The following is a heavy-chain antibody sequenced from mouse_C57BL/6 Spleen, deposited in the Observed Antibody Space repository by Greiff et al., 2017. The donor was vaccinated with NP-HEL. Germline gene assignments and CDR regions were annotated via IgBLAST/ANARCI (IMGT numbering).Heavy chain of an antibody. D-gene: IGHD1-1*01. CDR1: GYAFSSYW. J-gene: IGHJ2*01. CDR3: ARSGGYYYGSSYDY. CDR2: IYPGDGDT. V-gene: IGHV1-80*01. Sequence: VQLQQSGAELVKPGASVKISCKASGYAFSSYWMNWVKQRPGKGLEWIGQIYPGDGDTNYNGKFKGKATLTADKSSSTAYMQLSSLTSEDSAVYFCARSGGYYYGSSYDYWGQGTNLTVSS.